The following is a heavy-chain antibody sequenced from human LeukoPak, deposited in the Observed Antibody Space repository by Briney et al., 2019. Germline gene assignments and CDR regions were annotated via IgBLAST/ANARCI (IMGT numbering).Heavy chain of an antibody. CDR3: ARGGVDYGDYWWFDP. J-gene: IGHJ5*02. V-gene: IGHV4-31*03. D-gene: IGHD4-17*01. CDR1: GGSISDGGRY. Sequence: SETLSLTCTVSGGSISDGGRYWNWIRQHPGKGLEWIGHIYHSGSTYYNPSLKSRLTISIDTSKNQFSPKLKSVTAADTAVYYCARGGVDYGDYWWFDPWGQGTLVTVSS. CDR2: IYHSGST.